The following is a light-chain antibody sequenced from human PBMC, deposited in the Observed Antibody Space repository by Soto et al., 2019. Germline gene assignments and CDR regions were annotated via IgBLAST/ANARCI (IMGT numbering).Light chain of an antibody. CDR2: DVS. CDR1: SSDVGGYIY. V-gene: IGLV2-11*01. J-gene: IGLJ1*01. Sequence: QSALTQPRSVSGSPGQSVTISCTGTSSDVGGYIYVSWYQQHPGKAPKLIMYDVSQRPSGVPDRFSGSKSGNTASPTISGLQAEDEAGYHCCSFAGSYTYVFGTGTKVTVL. CDR3: CSFAGSYTYV.